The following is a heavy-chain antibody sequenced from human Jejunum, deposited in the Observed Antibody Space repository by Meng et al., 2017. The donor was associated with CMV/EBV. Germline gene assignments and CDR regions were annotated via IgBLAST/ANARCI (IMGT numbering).Heavy chain of an antibody. J-gene: IGHJ4*02. CDR3: ARGAGYGYGIDY. Sequence: AVPGASISSGGHYWSWIRQPPGKGLESIAYVQYSGTSYYNPSLQSRVTISVDTSKNHFSLNLSSVTAADTAVYFCARGAGYGYGIDYWGQGALVTVSS. CDR1: GASISSGGHY. D-gene: IGHD5-18*01. CDR2: VQYSGTS. V-gene: IGHV4-30-4*01.